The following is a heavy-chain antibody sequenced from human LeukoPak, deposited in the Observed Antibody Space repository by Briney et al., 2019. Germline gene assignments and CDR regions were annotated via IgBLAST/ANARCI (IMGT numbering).Heavy chain of an antibody. CDR1: GGSFSGHY. CDR2: INHSGSA. D-gene: IGHD1-26*01. CDR3: ARGLRSVDRYRGYNWFDP. V-gene: IGHV4-34*01. J-gene: IGHJ5*02. Sequence: SETLSLTCAVYGGSFSGHYWSWIRQPPGKGLEWIGEINHSGSANYNPSLKSRVTISVDTSKNQFSLKLSSVTAADTAVYYCARGLRSVDRYRGYNWFDPWGQGTLVTVSS.